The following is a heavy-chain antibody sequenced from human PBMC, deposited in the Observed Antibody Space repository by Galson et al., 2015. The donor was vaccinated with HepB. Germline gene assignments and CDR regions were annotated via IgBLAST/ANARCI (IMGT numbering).Heavy chain of an antibody. CDR2: IYYSGST. Sequence: ETLSLTCTVSGGSTSSYYWSWIRQPPGKGLEWIGYIYYSGSTNYNPSLKSRVTISVDTSKNQFSLKLSSVTAADTAVYYCARGRYSGSQPTVFDIWGQGTMVTVSS. V-gene: IGHV4-59*01. J-gene: IGHJ3*02. CDR1: GGSTSSYY. CDR3: ARGRYSGSQPTVFDI. D-gene: IGHD1-26*01.